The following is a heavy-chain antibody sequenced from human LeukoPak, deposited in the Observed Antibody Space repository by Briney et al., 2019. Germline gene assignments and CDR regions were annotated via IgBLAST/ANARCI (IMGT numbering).Heavy chain of an antibody. CDR3: ARLGGAPGPPHYFYYGMDV. V-gene: IGHV4-59*08. Sequence: SETLYLTCTVSGGSISSYYWSWIRQPPGKGLEWIGYIYYSGSTNYNPSLKSRVTISVDTSKNQVSLKVDSVTAADTAVYYCARLGGAPGPPHYFYYGMDVWGQGTTVTAS. J-gene: IGHJ6*02. CDR1: GGSISSYY. CDR2: IYYSGST. D-gene: IGHD3-16*01.